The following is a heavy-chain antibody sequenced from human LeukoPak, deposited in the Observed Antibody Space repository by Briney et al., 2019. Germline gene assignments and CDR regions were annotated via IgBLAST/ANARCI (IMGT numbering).Heavy chain of an antibody. Sequence: SETLSLTCTVSGGFISSSSYYWGWIRQPPGKGLEWIGSIYYSGSTYYNPSLKSRVTISVDTSKNQFSLKLSSVTAADTAVYYCARGWTVTTLDYWGQGTLVTVSS. V-gene: IGHV4-39*01. D-gene: IGHD4-17*01. CDR3: ARGWTVTTLDY. CDR2: IYYSGST. J-gene: IGHJ4*02. CDR1: GGFISSSSYY.